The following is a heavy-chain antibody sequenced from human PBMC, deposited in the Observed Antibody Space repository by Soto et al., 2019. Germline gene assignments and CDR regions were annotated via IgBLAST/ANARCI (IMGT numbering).Heavy chain of an antibody. CDR2: FYPGDSKI. J-gene: IGHJ5*01. Sequence: GESLKISCKGSGYNVTNYWIAWVRQIPGKGLEWMGAFYPGDSKIRYSPSFQGQVTISVDKSINTAHLQWSSLKASDTAMYYCAKHAAINAPYNWFDFWGQGTPVTVSS. CDR3: AKHAAINAPYNWFDF. V-gene: IGHV5-51*01. D-gene: IGHD3-9*01. CDR1: GYNVTNYW.